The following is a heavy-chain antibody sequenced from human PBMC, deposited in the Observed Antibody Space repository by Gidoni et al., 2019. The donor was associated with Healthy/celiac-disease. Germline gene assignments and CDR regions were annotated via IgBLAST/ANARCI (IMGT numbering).Heavy chain of an antibody. J-gene: IGHJ4*02. Sequence: QVQLVESGGGLVKPGGSLRLSCAASGFTFSDYYMSWIRQAPGKGLEWVSYISSSSSYTNYADSVKGRFTISRDNAKNSLYLQMNSLRAEDTAVYYCARVWIAAAGTGGYFDYWGQGTLVTVSS. CDR3: ARVWIAAAGTGGYFDY. V-gene: IGHV3-11*06. CDR1: GFTFSDYY. CDR2: ISSSSSYT. D-gene: IGHD6-13*01.